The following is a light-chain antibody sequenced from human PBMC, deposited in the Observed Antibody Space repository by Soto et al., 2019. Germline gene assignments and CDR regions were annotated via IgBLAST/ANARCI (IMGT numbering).Light chain of an antibody. Sequence: EIVLTQSPGTLSLSPGARATLSCRASQSVDRNYLAWYQHKPGQAPRLLIYGASTRATGIPDRFSGSGSGTDFTLTISRLEPEDFAVYYCHQYGLSPPYTFGPGTRLEIK. CDR2: GAS. V-gene: IGKV3-20*01. CDR1: QSVDRNY. CDR3: HQYGLSPPYT. J-gene: IGKJ5*01.